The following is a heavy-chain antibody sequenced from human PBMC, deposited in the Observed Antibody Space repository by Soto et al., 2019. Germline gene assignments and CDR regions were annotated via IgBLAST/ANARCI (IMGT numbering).Heavy chain of an antibody. CDR1: GLTFSNTW. J-gene: IGHJ6*02. CDR2: IKSNPDGGTT. V-gene: IGHV3-15*07. Sequence: EVQLVESGGGFVKPGGSLRLSCAASGLTFSNTWLNWVRQGPVRGLEWVGRIKSNPDGGTTDYAAPVKGRFTISRDDSKNTMYLEMDSLKTEDPAVYYCTRLYGVWGQGTTVTVSS. D-gene: IGHD3-10*01. CDR3: TRLYGV.